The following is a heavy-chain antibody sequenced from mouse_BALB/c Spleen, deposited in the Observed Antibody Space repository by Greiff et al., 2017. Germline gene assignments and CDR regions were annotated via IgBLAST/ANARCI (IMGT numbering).Heavy chain of an antibody. Sequence: EVKGEESGGGLVQPGGSRKLSCAASGFTFSSFGMHWVRQAPEKGLEWVAYISSGSSTIYYADTVKGRFTISRDNPKNTLFLQMTSLRSEDTAMYYCARWGSSYYAMDYWGQGTSVTVSS. CDR2: ISSGSSTI. CDR1: GFTFSSFG. J-gene: IGHJ4*01. D-gene: IGHD1-1*01. V-gene: IGHV5-17*02. CDR3: ARWGSSYYAMDY.